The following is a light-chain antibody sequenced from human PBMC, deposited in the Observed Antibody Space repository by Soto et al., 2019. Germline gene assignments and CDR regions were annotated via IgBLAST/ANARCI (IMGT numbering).Light chain of an antibody. CDR2: AAS. J-gene: IGKJ1*01. CDR1: QGLDNY. V-gene: IGKV1-5*01. Sequence: DIQMTQSPSSLSASVGDRVTITCRASQGLDNYLNWYQQKPGKAPKLLIYAASSLESGVPSRFSGSGSGTEFTLTISSLQPDDFATYYCQQYNSYSGTFGQGTKVDIK. CDR3: QQYNSYSGT.